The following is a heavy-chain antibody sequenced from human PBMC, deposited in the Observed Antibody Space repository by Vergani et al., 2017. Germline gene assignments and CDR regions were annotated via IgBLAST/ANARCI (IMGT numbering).Heavy chain of an antibody. J-gene: IGHJ6*02. Sequence: EVQLLESGGDLVQPGGSLRLSCAASGFTFNHYAMNWVRQAPGKGLEWVSGISGSGGSTYYAGSVKGRFTISRDSSKNTPYLQMNSLSPGDPAVYYCAKANPRNSXYDYLYYYHAMDVWGQETTVTVSS. CDR3: AKANPRNSXYDYLYYYHAMDV. D-gene: IGHD5-12*01. CDR1: GFTFNHYA. V-gene: IGHV3-23*01. CDR2: ISGSGGST.